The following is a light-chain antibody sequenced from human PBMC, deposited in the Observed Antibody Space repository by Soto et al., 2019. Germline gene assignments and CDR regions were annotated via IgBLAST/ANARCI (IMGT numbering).Light chain of an antibody. J-gene: IGKJ4*01. CDR2: GAS. CDR3: QQADSFPLT. Sequence: EILMTQSPATLSVSPGERATLSCRASQSVRTKLAWYQQKPGQAPRLLIYGASTRATGIPARFSGSGSGTEFTLTISSLQSEDFATYFCQQADSFPLTFGGGTKVEIK. CDR1: QSVRTK. V-gene: IGKV3-15*01.